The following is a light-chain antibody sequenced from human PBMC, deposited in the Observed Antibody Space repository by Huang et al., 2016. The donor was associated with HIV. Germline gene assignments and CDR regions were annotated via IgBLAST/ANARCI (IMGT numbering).Light chain of an antibody. CDR2: GAS. CDR3: QQYGSSPWT. J-gene: IGKJ1*01. V-gene: IGKV3-20*01. Sequence: EIVLTQSPGTLSLSPGERATLSCRASQSVSSSYLAWYQQKPGQAHRRLIYGASSRATGIPDRFSGSGSGTDFTLTSSRREPEDFAVYYCQQYGSSPWTFGQGTKVEIK. CDR1: QSVSSSY.